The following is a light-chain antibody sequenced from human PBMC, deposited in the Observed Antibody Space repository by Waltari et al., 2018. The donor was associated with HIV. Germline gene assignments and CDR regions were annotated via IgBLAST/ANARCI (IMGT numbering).Light chain of an antibody. Sequence: QSVLTQPPSASGTPGQRVTISCSGGSPNIGANIVNWYQLLPGRAPRLLIYATNQRPSGVPDRFSGSKSGASASLAISGLQSEDEGDYYCATWDNGLNGRHVFGTGTQVTV. CDR2: ATN. CDR3: ATWDNGLNGRHV. CDR1: SPNIGANI. J-gene: IGLJ1*01. V-gene: IGLV1-44*01.